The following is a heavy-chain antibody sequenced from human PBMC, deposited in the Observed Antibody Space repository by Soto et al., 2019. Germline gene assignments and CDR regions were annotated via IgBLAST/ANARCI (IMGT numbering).Heavy chain of an antibody. V-gene: IGHV3-33*01. CDR2: IWYDGSNK. CDR1: GFTFSSYG. Sequence: QVQLVESGGGVVQPGRSLRLSCAASGFTFSSYGMHWVRQAPGKGLGWVAVIWYDGSNKYYADSVKGRFTISRDNSKNTLYLQMNSLRAEDTAVYYCARDIYCSGGSCYPPFDIWGQGTMVTVSS. D-gene: IGHD2-15*01. J-gene: IGHJ3*02. CDR3: ARDIYCSGGSCYPPFDI.